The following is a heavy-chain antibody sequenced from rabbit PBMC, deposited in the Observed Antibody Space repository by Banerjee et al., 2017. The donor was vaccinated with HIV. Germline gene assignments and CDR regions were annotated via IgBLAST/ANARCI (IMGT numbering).Heavy chain of an antibody. CDR2: IYTGSAST. CDR3: ARDPSYPTYAAMFNL. D-gene: IGHD4-2*01. J-gene: IGHJ4*01. Sequence: QEQLVESGGGLVKPGASLTLTCTASGFTISSSYWICWVRQAPGKGLEWIGCIYTGSASTDYASWAKGRLTISKTSSTTVTLQMTSLTAADTATYFCARDPSYPTYAAMFNLWGPGTLVTVS. CDR1: GFTISSSYW. V-gene: IGHV1S45*01.